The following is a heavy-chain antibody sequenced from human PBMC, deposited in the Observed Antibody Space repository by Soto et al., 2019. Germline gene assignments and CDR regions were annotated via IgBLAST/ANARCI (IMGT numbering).Heavy chain of an antibody. J-gene: IGHJ4*02. CDR1: GFTFSSYG. Sequence: ESGGGVVQPGRSLRLSCAASGFTFSSYGMHWVRQAPGKGLEWVAVIWYDGSNKYYADSVKGRFTISRDNSKNTLYLQMNSLRAEDTAVYYCARGYCSGGSCYSGLFDYWGQGTLVTVSS. D-gene: IGHD2-15*01. CDR3: ARGYCSGGSCYSGLFDY. V-gene: IGHV3-33*01. CDR2: IWYDGSNK.